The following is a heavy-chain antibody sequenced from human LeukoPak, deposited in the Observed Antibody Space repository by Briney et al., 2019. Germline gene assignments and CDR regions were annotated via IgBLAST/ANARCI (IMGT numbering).Heavy chain of an antibody. CDR3: AKSDYGDLNDY. V-gene: IGHV4-4*02. CDR2: IYHSGRT. Sequence: SETLSLTCAVSGGSISSTNWWSWVRQPPGKGLEWIGEIYHSGRTKYNPSLKSRGTISVDKSKNQFSLKLSSVTAADTAVYYCAKSDYGDLNDYWGQGTLVTVSS. D-gene: IGHD4-17*01. CDR1: GGSISSTNW. J-gene: IGHJ4*02.